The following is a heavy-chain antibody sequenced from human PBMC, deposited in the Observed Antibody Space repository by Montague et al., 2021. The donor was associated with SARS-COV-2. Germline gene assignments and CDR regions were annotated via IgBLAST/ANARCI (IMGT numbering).Heavy chain of an antibody. CDR1: GFTVSSNY. Sequence: SLRLSCAASGFTVSSNYLYWVRWAPGKGLEWVSVIYADGSTYYAEYVKGRFTISRDNSKNTVYLQMNSLRGEDTAVYYCSRSCSSGWLCYWGQGTLVSVSS. J-gene: IGHJ4*02. V-gene: IGHV3-66*02. D-gene: IGHD6-25*01. CDR3: SRSCSSGWLCY. CDR2: IYADGST.